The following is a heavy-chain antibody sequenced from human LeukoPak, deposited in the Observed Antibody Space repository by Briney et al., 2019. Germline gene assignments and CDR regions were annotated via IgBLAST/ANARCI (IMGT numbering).Heavy chain of an antibody. D-gene: IGHD2-2*01. CDR3: ASLRTSGAFDI. CDR1: GGSINNYY. J-gene: IGHJ3*02. V-gene: IGHV4-4*07. CDR2: IYTRGST. Sequence: MPSETLSLTCTVSGGSINNYYWSWIRQPAGKGLEWIGRIYTRGSTNYNPSLKSRVTMSVDTSKNQFSLKLSSVTAADTAVYYCASLRTSGAFDIWGQGTMVTVSS.